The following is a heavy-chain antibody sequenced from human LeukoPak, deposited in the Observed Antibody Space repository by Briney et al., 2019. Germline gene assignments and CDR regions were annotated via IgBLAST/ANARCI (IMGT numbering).Heavy chain of an antibody. Sequence: GESLKISCKGSGYSFTTYWIGWVRQMPGRGLEWMGIIYPGGSDTRYSPSFQGQVTISADKSISTAYLQWSSLKASDTAMYYCARARYCSGGTCYPDYWGQGTLVTVSS. V-gene: IGHV5-51*01. J-gene: IGHJ4*02. CDR1: GYSFTTYW. CDR2: IYPGGSDT. CDR3: ARARYCSGGTCYPDY. D-gene: IGHD2-15*01.